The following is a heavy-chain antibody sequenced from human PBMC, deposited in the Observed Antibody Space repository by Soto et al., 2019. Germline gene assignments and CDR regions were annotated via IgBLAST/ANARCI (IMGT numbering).Heavy chain of an antibody. J-gene: IGHJ4*02. D-gene: IGHD3-9*01. CDR1: GFTFDDYA. Sequence: PGGSLILSCAASGFTFDDYAMHWVRQAPGKGLEWVSGISWNSGSIGYADSVKGRFTISRDNAKNSLYLQMNSLRAEDTALYYCAKDIYDILTGPDDWGQGTLVTVSS. CDR3: AKDIYDILTGPDD. V-gene: IGHV3-9*01. CDR2: ISWNSGSI.